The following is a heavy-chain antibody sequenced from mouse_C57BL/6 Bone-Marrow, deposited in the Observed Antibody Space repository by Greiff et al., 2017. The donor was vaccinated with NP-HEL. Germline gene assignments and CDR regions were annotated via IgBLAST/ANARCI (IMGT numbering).Heavy chain of an antibody. D-gene: IGHD2-1*01. CDR1: GFTIKNTY. Sequence: VQLQQSVAELVRPGASVKLSCTAAGFTIKNTYMHWVKQRPEQGLEWIGRIDPANGNTKYAPKFQGKATITADTSSNTAYLQLSSLTSEDTAIYYCARGGNYRDWFAYWGKGLWSLSLQ. CDR3: ARGGNYRDWFAY. V-gene: IGHV14-3*01. CDR2: IDPANGNT. J-gene: IGHJ3*01.